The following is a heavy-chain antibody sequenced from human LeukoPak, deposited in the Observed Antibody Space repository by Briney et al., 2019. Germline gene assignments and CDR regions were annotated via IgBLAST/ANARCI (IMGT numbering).Heavy chain of an antibody. D-gene: IGHD3-10*01. CDR2: IYPGDSDT. Sequence: GESLKISCKGSRYNFTNYWIGWVRQMSGKGLEWMGIIYPGDSDTRYSPSFQGQVTISADKSINTAYLQWSSLKASDTAMYYCASSRYYYGSGSYYKPYYYGMDVWGQGTTVTVSS. CDR3: ASSRYYYGSGSYYKPYYYGMDV. V-gene: IGHV5-51*01. J-gene: IGHJ6*02. CDR1: RYNFTNYW.